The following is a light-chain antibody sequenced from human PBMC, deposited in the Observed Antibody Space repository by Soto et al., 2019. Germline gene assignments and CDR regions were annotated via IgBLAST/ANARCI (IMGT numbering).Light chain of an antibody. Sequence: EIVLTQSPGTLSLSPGERATLSCRASQSVSDNYLAWYQQKPGQAPRLLIYSAFTRATGIPDRFSGSGSGTDFSLTTSRLEPEDFAVYYCQQYGSSPPWTFGQGTTVEIK. CDR1: QSVSDNY. CDR3: QQYGSSPPWT. J-gene: IGKJ1*01. V-gene: IGKV3-20*01. CDR2: SAF.